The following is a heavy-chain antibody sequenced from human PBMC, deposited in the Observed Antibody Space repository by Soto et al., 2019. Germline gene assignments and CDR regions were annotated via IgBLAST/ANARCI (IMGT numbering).Heavy chain of an antibody. D-gene: IGHD3-16*01. Sequence: QVQLVQSGDEMKKPGASVRVSCKASGYIFVNYGIAWVRQAPGQGLEWMGWISPYTGDTHSASKVQGRLTMTTDTSTSPAYMDLGSLTSDDTAVYYWGMVDNYVTPTPQDVWGQGTTVTVSS. J-gene: IGHJ6*02. CDR1: GYIFVNYG. V-gene: IGHV1-18*01. CDR3: GMVDNYVTPTPQDV. CDR2: ISPYTGDT.